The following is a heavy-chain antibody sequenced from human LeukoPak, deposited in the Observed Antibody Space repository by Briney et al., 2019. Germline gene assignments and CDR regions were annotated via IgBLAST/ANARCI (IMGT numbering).Heavy chain of an antibody. V-gene: IGHV3-23*01. J-gene: IGHJ5*01. CDR2: LSSRQLHT. CDR3: TKDPNGDYVGAFDS. D-gene: IGHD4-17*01. CDR1: GFTFSNFA. Sequence: GGSLRLSCAASGFTFSNFAMTWVRQAPGKGVEWVSSLSSRQLHTYYSDSVKGRFTISRDNSKNTLYLQMNGLRADDTAIYYCTKDPNGDYVGAFDSWGQGILVTVSS.